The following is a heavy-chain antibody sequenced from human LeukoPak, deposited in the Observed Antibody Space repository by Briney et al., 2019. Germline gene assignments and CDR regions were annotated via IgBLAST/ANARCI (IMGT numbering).Heavy chain of an antibody. CDR3: ARKRPNDFDY. CDR1: GFTFSDYW. V-gene: IGHV3-7*01. CDR2: INLDGSQK. J-gene: IGHJ4*02. Sequence: PGGSPRLSCAAAGFTFSDYWMSWVRQAPGKGPEWVANINLDGSQKYYVDSVKGRFTISRDNAENSLYLQMNSLRAEDTALYYCARKRPNDFDYWGQGALVNVSS.